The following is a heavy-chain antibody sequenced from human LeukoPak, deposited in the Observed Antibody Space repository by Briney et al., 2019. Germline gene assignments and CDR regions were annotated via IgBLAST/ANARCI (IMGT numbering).Heavy chain of an antibody. Sequence: GASVKVSCKASGYTFTGYYMHWVRQAPGQGLEWMGWINTNTGNPTYAQGFTGRFVFSLDTSVSTAYLQISSLKAEDTAVYYCAREWAYCGGDCHTTIKYYYYYMDVWGKGTTVTVSS. J-gene: IGHJ6*03. D-gene: IGHD2-21*02. CDR2: INTNTGNP. V-gene: IGHV7-4-1*02. CDR3: AREWAYCGGDCHTTIKYYYYYMDV. CDR1: GYTFTGYY.